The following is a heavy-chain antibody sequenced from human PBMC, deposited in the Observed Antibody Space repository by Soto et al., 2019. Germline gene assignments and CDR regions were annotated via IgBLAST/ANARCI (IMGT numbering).Heavy chain of an antibody. D-gene: IGHD1-26*01. J-gene: IGHJ6*02. Sequence: ASVKVSCKASGYTFTSHYIHWVRQAPGQGPEWMGIINPSGGSTSYAQRFQGRVTLTSDTSTNAVYMDLSSLRSEDTAVYYCARGTIGAVRLLYYHGMGVWGQGTKVTVSS. CDR2: INPSGGST. CDR1: GYTFTSHY. V-gene: IGHV1-46*01. CDR3: ARGTIGAVRLLYYHGMGV.